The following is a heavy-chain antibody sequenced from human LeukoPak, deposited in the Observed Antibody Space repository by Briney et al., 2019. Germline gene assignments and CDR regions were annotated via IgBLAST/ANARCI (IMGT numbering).Heavy chain of an antibody. D-gene: IGHD6-13*01. CDR1: GYSISSGYY. CDR2: IYHGGST. J-gene: IGHJ4*02. Sequence: SETLSLTCSVSGYSISSGYYWGWIRQPPGKGLEWIGNIYHGGSTYHNSSLKSRVTMSVDTSKNQFSLQLSSVTAADTAVYYCARYSSSGKGDYWGQGTLVTVSS. V-gene: IGHV4-38-2*01. CDR3: ARYSSSGKGDY.